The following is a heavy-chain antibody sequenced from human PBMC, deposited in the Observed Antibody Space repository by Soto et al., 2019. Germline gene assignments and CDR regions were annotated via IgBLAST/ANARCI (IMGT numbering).Heavy chain of an antibody. CDR3: AREEFTRMGARPGIDY. Sequence: ASVKVSCKASGYTFTSYAMHWVRQAPGQRLEWMGWINAGNGNTKYSQKFQGRVTITRDTSASTAYMELSSLRSEDTAAYYCAREEFTRMGARPGIDYWGQGPLVTVSS. J-gene: IGHJ4*02. D-gene: IGHD1-26*01. CDR2: INAGNGNT. CDR1: GYTFTSYA. V-gene: IGHV1-3*01.